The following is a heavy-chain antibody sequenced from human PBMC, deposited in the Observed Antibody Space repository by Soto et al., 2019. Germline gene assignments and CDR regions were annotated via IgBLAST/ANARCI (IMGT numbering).Heavy chain of an antibody. Sequence: SVKGSCKASGGTLSSYAFSWVRQGPGQGVEWVGGIIPIFGTANYAQKFQGRVTITADESTSTAYMELSSLRSEDTAVYYCARGHYFVVGGGIGYYYYGMDVWGQGTTVTVSS. CDR3: ARGHYFVVGGGIGYYYYGMDV. CDR1: GGTLSSYA. D-gene: IGHD1-26*01. V-gene: IGHV1-69*01. CDR2: IIPIFGTA. J-gene: IGHJ6*02.